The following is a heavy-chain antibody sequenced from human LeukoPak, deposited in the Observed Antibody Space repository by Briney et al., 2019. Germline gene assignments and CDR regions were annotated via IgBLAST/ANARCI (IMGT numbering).Heavy chain of an antibody. CDR1: GFPFSTND. V-gene: IGHV3-23*01. J-gene: IGHJ3*01. CDR2: IRGRSGAT. Sequence: PGGSLRLSCAASGFPFSTNDMGWVRQTPGKGLEWVSNIRGRSGATYYVDSVKGRFTVSRDNSKDTLYLQMHSLRAEDTAIYFCAKGGYFAYDFWGQGTKVTVSS. D-gene: IGHD2-2*03. CDR3: AKGGYFAYDF.